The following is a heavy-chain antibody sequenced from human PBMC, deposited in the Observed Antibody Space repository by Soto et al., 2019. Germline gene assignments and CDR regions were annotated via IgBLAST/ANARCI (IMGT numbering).Heavy chain of an antibody. J-gene: IGHJ4*02. D-gene: IGHD3-3*01. CDR3: AKDPAYDFWSGSFDY. Sequence: GGSLRLSCAASGFTFSSYAMSWVRQAPGKGLEWVSAISGSGGSTYYADSVKGRFTISRDNSKNTLYLQMNSLRAEDTAVYYCAKDPAYDFWSGSFDYWGQGTLVTVSS. CDR2: ISGSGGST. CDR1: GFTFSSYA. V-gene: IGHV3-23*01.